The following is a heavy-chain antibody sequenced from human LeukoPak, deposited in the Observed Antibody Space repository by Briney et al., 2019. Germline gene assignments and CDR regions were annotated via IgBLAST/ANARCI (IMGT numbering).Heavy chain of an antibody. J-gene: IGHJ2*01. CDR1: GDSVSSNSAA. CDR2: TYYRSKWYN. D-gene: IGHD6-19*01. Sequence: SQTLSLTCAISGDSVSSNSAAWNWIRQSPSRGLEWLGRTYYRSKWYNDYAVSVKSRITINPDTSKNQFSLQLNSVTPEDTAVYYCARAPYSSGWYPNWYFDLWGRGTLVTVSS. V-gene: IGHV6-1*01. CDR3: ARAPYSSGWYPNWYFDL.